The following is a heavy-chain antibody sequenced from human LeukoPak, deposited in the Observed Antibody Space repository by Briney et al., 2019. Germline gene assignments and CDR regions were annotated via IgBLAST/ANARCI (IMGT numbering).Heavy chain of an antibody. CDR3: AKGTHRTESLDY. CDR2: ISSSGSTI. J-gene: IGHJ4*02. CDR1: GFTFSDYY. Sequence: GGSLRLSCAASGFTFSDYYMSWIRQAPGKGLEWVSYISSSGSTIYYADSVKGRFTISRDNAKNSLYLQMDSLRAEDTAVYYCAKGTHRTESLDYWGQGTLVTVSS. V-gene: IGHV3-11*01.